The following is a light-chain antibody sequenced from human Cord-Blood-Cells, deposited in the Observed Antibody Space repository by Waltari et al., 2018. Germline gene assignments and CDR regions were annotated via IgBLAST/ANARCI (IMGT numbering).Light chain of an antibody. CDR2: YKSDSDK. CDR3: MIWHSSAWV. J-gene: IGLJ3*02. CDR1: SGINVGTYR. V-gene: IGLV5-45*02. Sequence: QAVLTQPSSLSASPGASASLTCTLRSGINVGTYRIYWYQQKPGSPPQYPLRYKSDSDKQQVSGVPGRVSGSKGASANAGILLISGLQSEDEADYYCMIWHSSAWVFGGGTKLTVL.